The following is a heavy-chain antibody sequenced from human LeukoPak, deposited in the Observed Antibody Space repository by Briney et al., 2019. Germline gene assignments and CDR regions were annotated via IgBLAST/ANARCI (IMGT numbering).Heavy chain of an antibody. J-gene: IGHJ6*02. CDR1: GFTFDDYA. CDR3: AKGHPRYCSSTSCYYYYYGMDV. CDR2: ISWNSGSI. D-gene: IGHD2-2*01. V-gene: IGHV3-9*01. Sequence: GGSLRLSCAASGFTFDDYAMHWVRQAPGKGLGWVSGISWNSGSIGYADSVKGRFTISRDNAKNSLYLQMNSLRAEDTALYYCAKGHPRYCSSTSCYYYYYGMDVWGQGTTVTVSS.